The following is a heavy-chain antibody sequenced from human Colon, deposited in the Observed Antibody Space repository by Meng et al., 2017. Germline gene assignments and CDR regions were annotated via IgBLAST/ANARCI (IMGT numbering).Heavy chain of an antibody. J-gene: IGHJ4*02. CDR1: GFTFSNAW. V-gene: IGHV3-15*01. CDR3: TTDSYSSSWDR. Sequence: GESLKISCAASGFTFSNAWMSWVRQAPGKGLEWVGRIKSKTDGGTTDYAEPVKGRFTISRDDSKNTLYLQMNSLKTEDTAVYYCTTDSYSSSWDRWGQGTLVTVSS. CDR2: IKSKTDGGTT. D-gene: IGHD6-13*01.